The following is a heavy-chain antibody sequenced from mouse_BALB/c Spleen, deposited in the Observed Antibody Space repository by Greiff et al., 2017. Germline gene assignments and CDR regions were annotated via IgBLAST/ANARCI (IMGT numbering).Heavy chain of an antibody. Sequence: EVQRVESGGDLVKPGGSLKLSCAASGFTFSSYGMSWVRQTPDKRLEWVATISSGGSYTYYPDSVKGRFTISRDNAKNTLYLQMSSLKSEDTAMYYCASPSEVYYDRYAMDYWGQGTSVTVSS. J-gene: IGHJ4*01. V-gene: IGHV5-6*01. CDR2: ISSGGSYT. CDR3: ASPSEVYYDRYAMDY. CDR1: GFTFSSYG. D-gene: IGHD2-4*01.